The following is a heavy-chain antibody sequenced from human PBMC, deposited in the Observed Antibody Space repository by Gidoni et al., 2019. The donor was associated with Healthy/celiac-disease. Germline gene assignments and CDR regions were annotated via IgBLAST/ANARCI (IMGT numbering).Heavy chain of an antibody. V-gene: IGHV4-39*01. D-gene: IGHD5-18*01. CDR1: GGSTSSSSYY. Sequence: QRQPQESGPGPVEPSENLSPTCTVAGGSTSSSSYYWGWISQPPGKGLGGIGSIYYSGRTSYTPSLKCRVTISVDTSKNQFSLTLSSVAAADTTVYYCARRKRYSYGFDYWGQGTLVTVSS. J-gene: IGHJ4*02. CDR2: IYYSGRT. CDR3: ARRKRYSYGFDY.